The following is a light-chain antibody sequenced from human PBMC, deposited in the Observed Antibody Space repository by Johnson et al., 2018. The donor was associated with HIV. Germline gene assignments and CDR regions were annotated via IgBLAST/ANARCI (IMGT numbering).Light chain of an antibody. CDR2: DNN. J-gene: IGLJ1*01. V-gene: IGLV1-51*01. CDR1: SSNIGNNY. Sequence: QSVLTQPPSVSAAPGQKVTISCSGSSSNIGNNYVSWYQQLPKTAPKLLIYDNNKRPSGIPDRFSGSKSGTSATLGITGLQTGDEADYYCGTWDSSLSAAFYVFGTGTKVTVL. CDR3: GTWDSSLSAAFYV.